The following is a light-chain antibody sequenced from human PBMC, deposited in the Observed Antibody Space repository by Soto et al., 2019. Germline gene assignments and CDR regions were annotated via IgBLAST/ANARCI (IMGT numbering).Light chain of an antibody. J-gene: IGLJ2*01. CDR2: EVS. CDR1: SSDVGGYKY. V-gene: IGLV2-14*01. CDR3: SSYRSSSTPYVV. Sequence: QSVLTQPASVSGSPGQSTTISCTGTSSDVGGYKYVSWYQQNPGKAPKLMIYEVSNRPSGVSNRFSGSKSGNTASLTISGLQAEDEADYYCSSYRSSSTPYVVFGGGTKLTVL.